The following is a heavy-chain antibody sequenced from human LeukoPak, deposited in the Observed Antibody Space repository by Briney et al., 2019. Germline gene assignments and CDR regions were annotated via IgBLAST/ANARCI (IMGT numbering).Heavy chain of an antibody. D-gene: IGHD3-22*01. CDR3: ARDYYDSSGYYYGFYYYYYYGMDV. CDR1: GFTFSDYS. J-gene: IGHJ6*02. CDR2: ISSSSGSI. Sequence: GGSLRLSCAASGFTFSDYSMNWVRQAPGKGLEWVSSISSSSGSIYYADSVKGRFTISRDNAKSSVYLQMNSLRGDDTAVYYCARDYYDSSGYYYGFYYYYYYGMDVWGQGTTVTVSS. V-gene: IGHV3-21*01.